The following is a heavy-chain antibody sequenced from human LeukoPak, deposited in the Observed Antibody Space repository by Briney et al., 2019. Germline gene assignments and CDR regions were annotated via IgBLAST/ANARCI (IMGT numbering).Heavy chain of an antibody. Sequence: SETLSLTCAVYGGSFSGYYWSWIRQPPGKGLELIGEINHSGSTNYNPSLKSRVTISVDTSKNQFSLKLSSVTAADTAVYYCARPPRVVRGVIRDYWGQGTLVTVSS. V-gene: IGHV4-34*01. J-gene: IGHJ4*02. CDR1: GGSFSGYY. D-gene: IGHD3-10*01. CDR3: ARPPRVVRGVIRDY. CDR2: INHSGST.